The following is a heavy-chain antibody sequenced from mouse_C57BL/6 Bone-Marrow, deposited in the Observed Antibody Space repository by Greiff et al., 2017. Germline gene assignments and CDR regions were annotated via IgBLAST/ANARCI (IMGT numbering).Heavy chain of an antibody. J-gene: IGHJ2*01. V-gene: IGHV1-81*01. D-gene: IGHD2-4*01. CDR1: GYTFTSYG. CDR3: ARLIYYDYDGGGFDY. Sequence: QVQLQQSGAELARPGASVKLSCKASGYTFTSYGISWVKQRTGQGLEWIGEIYPRSGNTYYNEKFKGKATLPADKSSSTAYMELRSLTSENSAVYFCARLIYYDYDGGGFDYWGQGTTLTVSS. CDR2: IYPRSGNT.